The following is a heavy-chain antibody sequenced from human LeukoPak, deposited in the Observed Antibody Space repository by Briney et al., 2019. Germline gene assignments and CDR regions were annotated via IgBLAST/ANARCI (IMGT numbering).Heavy chain of an antibody. V-gene: IGHV3-30*04. CDR3: ARDWDDVSSSWSYFDY. CDR2: ISYDGSNK. CDR1: GFTFSSYA. D-gene: IGHD6-13*01. J-gene: IGHJ4*02. Sequence: GRSLRLSCAASGFTFSSYAMHWVRQAPGKGLEWVAVISYDGSNKYYADSVKGRFTISRDNSKNTLYLQMNSLRAEDTAAYYCARDWDDVSSSWSYFDYWGQGTLVTVSS.